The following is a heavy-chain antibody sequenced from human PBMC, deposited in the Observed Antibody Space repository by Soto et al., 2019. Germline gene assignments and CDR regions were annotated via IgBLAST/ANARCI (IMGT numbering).Heavy chain of an antibody. Sequence: QVQLVESGGGVVKPGGSLRLSCAASGFSFSDYYMSWIRQAPGKRLEWVSYISGSSGTIYYTDSVKGRFTISRDDAKSTVHLQMDSLGVEDTAVYYCARAGRMRLRGGLGDWGRGALVTVSS. CDR3: ARAGRMRLRGGLGD. CDR2: ISGSSGTI. CDR1: GFSFSDYY. J-gene: IGHJ4*02. V-gene: IGHV3-11*01. D-gene: IGHD6-25*01.